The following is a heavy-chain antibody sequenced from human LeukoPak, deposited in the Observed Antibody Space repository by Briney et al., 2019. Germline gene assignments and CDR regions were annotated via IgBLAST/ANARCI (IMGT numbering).Heavy chain of an antibody. V-gene: IGHV3-23*01. Sequence: GGSLRLSCAASGFTFSSYAMNWVRQAPGKGLEWVSAISGSGGSTYYADSVKGRFTISRDNSKNTLYLQMNSLRAEDTAVYYCAKDTTVTTPWGYYYYGMDVWGQGTTVTVSS. CDR1: GFTFSSYA. CDR2: ISGSGGST. CDR3: AKDTTVTTPWGYYYYGMDV. D-gene: IGHD4-17*01. J-gene: IGHJ6*02.